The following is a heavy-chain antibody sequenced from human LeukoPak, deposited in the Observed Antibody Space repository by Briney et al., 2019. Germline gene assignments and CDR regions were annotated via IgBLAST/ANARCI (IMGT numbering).Heavy chain of an antibody. J-gene: IGHJ4*02. CDR1: GYTFATYS. V-gene: IGHV1-18*01. Sequence: ASVNVSCKTSGYTFATYSIYWVRQAPGQGLEWMGWISGYSGSTNYAQKLQGRVTMTTDTSTTTAYMELRSLKSDDTAVYYCARGHSSGRDYYFDTWGQGTLVTVSS. D-gene: IGHD6-19*01. CDR2: ISGYSGST. CDR3: ARGHSSGRDYYFDT.